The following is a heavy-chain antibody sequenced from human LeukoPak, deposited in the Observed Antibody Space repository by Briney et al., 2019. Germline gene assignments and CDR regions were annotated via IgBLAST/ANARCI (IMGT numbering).Heavy chain of an antibody. J-gene: IGHJ4*02. CDR3: AKDIARYDSSGTIDY. V-gene: IGHV3-9*03. CDR1: GFSFDYYA. Sequence: GRSLRLSCAASGFSFDYYAMHWVRQAPGKGLEWVSGISWNSGGVDYADSVKGRFTISRDNAKNSLYLQMNSLRAEDMALYYCAKDIARYDSSGTIDYWGQGTLVTVSS. D-gene: IGHD3-22*01. CDR2: ISWNSGGV.